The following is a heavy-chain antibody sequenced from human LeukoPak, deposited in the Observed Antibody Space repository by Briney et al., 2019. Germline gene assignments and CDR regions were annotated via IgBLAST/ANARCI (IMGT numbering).Heavy chain of an antibody. J-gene: IGHJ4*02. Sequence: PGGSLRLSCAASGFTFSSYAMSWVHQAPGKGLEWVSAISGSGGSTYYADSVKGRFTISRDNSKNTLYLQMNSLRAEDTAVYYCAKRRAYNSGYYFDYWGQGTLVTVSS. CDR2: ISGSGGST. CDR1: GFTFSSYA. V-gene: IGHV3-23*01. CDR3: AKRRAYNSGYYFDY. D-gene: IGHD3-22*01.